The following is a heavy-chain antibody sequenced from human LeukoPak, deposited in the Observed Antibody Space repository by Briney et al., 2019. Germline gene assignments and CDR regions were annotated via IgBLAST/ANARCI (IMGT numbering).Heavy chain of an antibody. CDR3: ARDDYGVVPMGY. J-gene: IGHJ4*02. V-gene: IGHV4-34*01. CDR1: GGSFSGYY. CDR2: INHSGST. Sequence: PSETLSLTCAVYGGSFSGYYWSWIRQPPGKGLEWIGEINHSGSTNYNPSFKSRVTISVDTSKNQFSLKLSSVTAADTAVYYCARDDYGVVPMGYWGQGTLVTVSS. D-gene: IGHD4-17*01.